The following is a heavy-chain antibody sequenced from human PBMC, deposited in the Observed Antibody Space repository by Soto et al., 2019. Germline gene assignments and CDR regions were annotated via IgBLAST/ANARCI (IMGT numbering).Heavy chain of an antibody. CDR2: ISTYSGNA. D-gene: IGHD3-16*01. V-gene: IGHV1-18*04. Sequence: QIRVVQSGAEVKKPGDSVKVSCKTSGYIFSDYGIYWVRQAPGQGLEWMGWISTYSGNANLPQKFQGRVTMSTDSSTRTAYLELRSLTSDDTAVYYCAKRTSGTTWGESDYWGQGTLVTVSS. CDR3: AKRTSGTTWGESDY. J-gene: IGHJ4*02. CDR1: GYIFSDYG.